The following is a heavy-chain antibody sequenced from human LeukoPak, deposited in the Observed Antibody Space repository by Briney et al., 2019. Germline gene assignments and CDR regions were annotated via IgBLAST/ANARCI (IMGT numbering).Heavy chain of an antibody. J-gene: IGHJ1*01. D-gene: IGHD6-13*01. Sequence: SETLSLTCTVSGGSISSSSYYWGRVRPPPGKGREWIGTIYYSGTTYYNPSLKSRVTISVDTSKNQFSLKLSSVTAADTAVYYCASPKSSSSAYEYFQHWGQGTLVTVSS. V-gene: IGHV4-39*01. CDR3: ASPKSSSSAYEYFQH. CDR2: IYYSGTT. CDR1: GGSISSSSYY.